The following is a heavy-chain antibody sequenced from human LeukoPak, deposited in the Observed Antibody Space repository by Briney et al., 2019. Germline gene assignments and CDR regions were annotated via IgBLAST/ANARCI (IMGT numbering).Heavy chain of an antibody. CDR3: ASWEASTNY. Sequence: PGGSLRLSCAASGFTFDDYGMSWVRQAPGKGLEWVATIKPDGRDKYYVDSVKGRFTMSRDNGKNSVYLQMNSLRAEDTAVYYCASWEASTNYWGQGTLVTVSS. CDR1: GFTFDDYG. D-gene: IGHD1-26*01. CDR2: IKPDGRDK. V-gene: IGHV3-7*01. J-gene: IGHJ4*02.